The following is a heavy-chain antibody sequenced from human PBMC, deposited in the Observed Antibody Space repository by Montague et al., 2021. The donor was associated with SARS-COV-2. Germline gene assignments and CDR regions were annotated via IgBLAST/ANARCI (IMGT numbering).Heavy chain of an antibody. D-gene: IGHD5-12*01. Sequence: SETLSLTCTVSGGSISSYYWSWIRQPPGKGLEWIGYIYYSGSTNYNPSLKSRVTISVDTSKNQFSLKLSSVTAADTAVYYCAREVGRGYSGYEGKYWGQGTLVTVSS. J-gene: IGHJ4*02. V-gene: IGHV4-59*12. CDR3: AREVGRGYSGYEGKY. CDR2: IYYSGST. CDR1: GGSISSYY.